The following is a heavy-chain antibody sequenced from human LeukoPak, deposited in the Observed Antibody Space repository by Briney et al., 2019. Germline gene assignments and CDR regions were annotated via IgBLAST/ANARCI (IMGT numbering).Heavy chain of an antibody. V-gene: IGHV4-4*07. CDR3: ARARDIVVVPAAIRGSGYYYMDV. Sequence: PSETLSLTCTVSGDSISSYYWSWIRQPAGKGLEWIGRIYTSGSTNYNPSLKSRVTMSVDTSKNQFSLKLSSVTAADTAVYYCARARDIVVVPAAIRGSGYYYMDVWGKGTTVTVSS. J-gene: IGHJ6*03. CDR1: GDSISSYY. CDR2: IYTSGST. D-gene: IGHD2-2*02.